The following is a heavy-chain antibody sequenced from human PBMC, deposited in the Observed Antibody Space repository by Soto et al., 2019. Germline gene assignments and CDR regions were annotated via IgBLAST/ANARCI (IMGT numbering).Heavy chain of an antibody. CDR2: VSYDGRNT. D-gene: IGHD6-19*01. Sequence: VQLVESGGGVVQPGRSLRLSCAASGFTFSDYAMHWVRQAPGKGLEWVAVVSYDGRNTHYADSVKGRFTISRDSSKNRVSLEMTSLRAEDTSVYYCAKGGRQWLVTSDFNYWGQGALVTVSS. CDR3: AKGGRQWLVTSDFNY. J-gene: IGHJ4*02. CDR1: GFTFSDYA. V-gene: IGHV3-30*18.